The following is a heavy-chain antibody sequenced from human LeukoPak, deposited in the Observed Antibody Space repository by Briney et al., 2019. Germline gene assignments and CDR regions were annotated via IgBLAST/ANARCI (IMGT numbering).Heavy chain of an antibody. Sequence: SKTLSLTCTVSGISITSSYWSWIRQPPEKGLEWIGYISHTGDINYNPSLKGRVTMSLDTSKSQFSLNLNSVTAADTAVYYCARTARLPGYWGQGVLVTVSS. CDR1: GISITSSY. V-gene: IGHV4-4*08. CDR3: ARTARLPGY. D-gene: IGHD2-8*02. CDR2: ISHTGDI. J-gene: IGHJ4*02.